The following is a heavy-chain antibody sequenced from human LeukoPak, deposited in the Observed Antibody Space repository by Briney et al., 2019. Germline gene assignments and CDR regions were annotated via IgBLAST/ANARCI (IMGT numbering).Heavy chain of an antibody. CDR2: INPNGGGT. D-gene: IGHD6-19*01. V-gene: IGHV1-46*01. Sequence: ASVKASRKASGYTFTRNLMHWVRQAPGQGLEWMAIINPNGGGTRYARKFQGRVTMTKGTSTSTVYMELSSLRSEDTAVYYCARDNSGHFDKWGQGTLVTVSS. J-gene: IGHJ4*02. CDR1: GYTFTRNL. CDR3: ARDNSGHFDK.